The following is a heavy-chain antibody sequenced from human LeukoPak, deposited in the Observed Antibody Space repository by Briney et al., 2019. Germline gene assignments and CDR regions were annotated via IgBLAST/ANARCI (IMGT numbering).Heavy chain of an antibody. V-gene: IGHV3-23*01. CDR1: GFSFSSYG. CDR3: AKDWEAYDSSGYYIDY. J-gene: IGHJ4*02. Sequence: GGSLRLSCSASGFSFSSYGMSWVRQAPGKGLEWVSAISGSGGSTYYADSVKGRFTISRDNSKNTLYLQMNSLRAEDTAVYYCAKDWEAYDSSGYYIDYWGQGTLVTVSS. CDR2: ISGSGGST. D-gene: IGHD3-22*01.